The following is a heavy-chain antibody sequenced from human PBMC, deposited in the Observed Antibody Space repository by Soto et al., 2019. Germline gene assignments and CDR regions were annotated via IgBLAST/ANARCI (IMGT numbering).Heavy chain of an antibody. D-gene: IGHD4-17*01. V-gene: IGHV5-51*01. CDR3: TLSYGDSYYYYYGMDV. J-gene: IGHJ6*02. Sequence: GESLKICCVGSGFRWSRYTVGWVRQGPGKGLEWMGVIHPGDSDTIYSPSFQGQVTISADKSISTAYLQWSSLKASDTAMYYCTLSYGDSYYYYYGMDVWGQGTTVTVSS. CDR1: GFRWSRYT. CDR2: IHPGDSDT.